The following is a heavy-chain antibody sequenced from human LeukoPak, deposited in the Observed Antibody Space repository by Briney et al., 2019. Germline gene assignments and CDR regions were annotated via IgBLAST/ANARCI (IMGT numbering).Heavy chain of an antibody. D-gene: IGHD2-2*01. Sequence: GSLSLSRAVSLLTFDDYAMHWVGQAPGNGREGVSVISLDGGSTYYADSVKGRLTISRDNSKTSLYLQMNSLRAEDTALYYCEVGYCSSTSCYDAFDTWGQGTMVTVPS. CDR2: ISLDGGST. CDR1: LLTFDDYA. V-gene: IGHV3-43D*03. J-gene: IGHJ3*02. CDR3: EVGYCSSTSCYDAFDT.